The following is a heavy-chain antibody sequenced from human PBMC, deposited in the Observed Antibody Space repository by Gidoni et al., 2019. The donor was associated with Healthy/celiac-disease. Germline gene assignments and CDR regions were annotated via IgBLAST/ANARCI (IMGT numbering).Heavy chain of an antibody. J-gene: IGHJ3*02. V-gene: IGHV1-46*01. CDR2: INPSGGST. Sequence: QVQLVQSGAEVKKPGASVKVSCKASGYTFTSYSMPWVRQAHGQGLEWRGIINPSGGSTSYAQKFQGRVTMTRDTSTSTVYMELSSLRSEDTAVYYCAREGRTVGAFDIWGQGTMVTVSS. D-gene: IGHD4-17*01. CDR1: GYTFTSYS. CDR3: AREGRTVGAFDI.